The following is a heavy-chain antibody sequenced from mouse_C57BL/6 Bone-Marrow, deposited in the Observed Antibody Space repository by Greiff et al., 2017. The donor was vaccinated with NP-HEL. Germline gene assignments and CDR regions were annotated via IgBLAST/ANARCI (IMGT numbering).Heavy chain of an antibody. Sequence: EVHLVESEGGLVQPGSSMKLSCTASGFTFSDYYMAWVRQVPEKGLEWVANINYDGSSTYYLDSLKSRFIISRDNAKNILYLQMSSLKSEDTATYYCARDGGDSSGYYFDYWGQGTTLTVSS. D-gene: IGHD3-2*02. CDR1: GFTFSDYY. V-gene: IGHV5-16*01. CDR3: ARDGGDSSGYYFDY. CDR2: INYDGSST. J-gene: IGHJ2*01.